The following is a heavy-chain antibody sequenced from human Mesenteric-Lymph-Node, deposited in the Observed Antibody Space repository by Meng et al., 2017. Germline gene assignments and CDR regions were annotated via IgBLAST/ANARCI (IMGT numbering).Heavy chain of an antibody. Sequence: GQLVQSGAEVKKPGSSVKVSCKASGGTFSSYAISWVRQAPGQGLEWMGGIIPIFGTANYAQKFQGRVTMTADTSTSTAYMELRSLTSDDTAVYYCARDLWPHIVVVTAPSEFWGQGTLVTVSS. V-gene: IGHV1-69*06. CDR3: ARDLWPHIVVVTAPSEF. D-gene: IGHD2-21*02. CDR2: IIPIFGTA. J-gene: IGHJ4*02. CDR1: GGTFSSYA.